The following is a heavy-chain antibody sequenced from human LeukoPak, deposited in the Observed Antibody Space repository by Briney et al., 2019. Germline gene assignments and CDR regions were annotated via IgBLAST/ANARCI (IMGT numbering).Heavy chain of an antibody. D-gene: IGHD3-10*01. Sequence: GGSLRLSCAASGFNFDNFWMSWVRQAPGKGLEWEANIKQDGSEKYYVDSVKGRFTISRDNAKNSLYLQMNSLRAEDTAVYYCAREPLLWFGELSGWGTDAFGIWGQGTMVTVSS. J-gene: IGHJ3*02. V-gene: IGHV3-7*01. CDR3: AREPLLWFGELSGWGTDAFGI. CDR1: GFNFDNFW. CDR2: IKQDGSEK.